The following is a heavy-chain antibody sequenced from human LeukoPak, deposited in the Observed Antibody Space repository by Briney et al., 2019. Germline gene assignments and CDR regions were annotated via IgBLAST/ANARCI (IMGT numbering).Heavy chain of an antibody. Sequence: PSETLSLTCAVYGGSFSGYYWSWIRQPPGKGLEWIGEIKHSGSTNYNPSLKSRVTISVDTSKNQFSLKLSSVTAADTAVYYCARGHYDFWSGYYTGLSENYMDVWGKGTTVTVSS. V-gene: IGHV4-34*01. CDR3: ARGHYDFWSGYYTGLSENYMDV. CDR1: GGSFSGYY. J-gene: IGHJ6*03. D-gene: IGHD3-3*01. CDR2: IKHSGST.